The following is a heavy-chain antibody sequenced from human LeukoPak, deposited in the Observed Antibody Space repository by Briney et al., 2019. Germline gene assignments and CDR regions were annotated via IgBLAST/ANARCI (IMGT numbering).Heavy chain of an antibody. CDR1: GFTFSSYW. V-gene: IGHV3-74*01. D-gene: IGHD3-22*01. CDR2: INSDGSST. Sequence: QSGGSLRLSCAASGFTFSSYWMHWVRQAPGKGLVWVSRINSDGSSTSYADSVKGRFTISRDNAKNSLYLQMNSLRAEDTALYYCARASLYDNSAYYLDYWGQGTLVTVSS. CDR3: ARASLYDNSAYYLDY. J-gene: IGHJ4*02.